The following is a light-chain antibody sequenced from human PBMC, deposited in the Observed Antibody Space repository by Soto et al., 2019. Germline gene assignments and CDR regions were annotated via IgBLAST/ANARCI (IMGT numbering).Light chain of an antibody. CDR1: SSDVGGSNY. Sequence: QSALTQPASVSGSPGQSIALSCTGTSSDVGGSNYVSWYQQHPGKAPKLIIYQVNNRPSGVSDRFSASKSGNTASLTISGLQTEDEAAYYCSSYTRRSTLLFGGGTKLTVL. CDR3: SSYTRRSTLL. CDR2: QVN. J-gene: IGLJ2*01. V-gene: IGLV2-14*01.